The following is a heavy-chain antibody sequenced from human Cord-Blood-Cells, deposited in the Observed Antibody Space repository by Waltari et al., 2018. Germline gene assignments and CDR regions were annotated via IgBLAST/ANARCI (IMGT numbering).Heavy chain of an antibody. Sequence: EVQLVESGGGLVKPGGSLRLSCAASGFTFSSYSITWVRQAPGKGLEWVSSISSSSSYIYYADSVKGRFTISRDNAKNSLYLQMNSLRAEDTAVYYCASSTPYWYFDLWGRGTLVTVSS. CDR3: ASSTPYWYFDL. CDR2: ISSSSSYI. J-gene: IGHJ2*01. CDR1: GFTFSSYS. V-gene: IGHV3-21*01.